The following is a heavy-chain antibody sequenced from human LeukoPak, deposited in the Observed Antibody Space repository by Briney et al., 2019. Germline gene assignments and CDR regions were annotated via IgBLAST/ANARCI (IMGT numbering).Heavy chain of an antibody. J-gene: IGHJ4*02. Sequence: PGGSLRLSCAASGFTFSSYGMHWVRQAPGKGLEWVAFIRYDGSNKYYADSVKGRFTISRDNSKNTLYLQMNSLRAEDTAVYYCAKAPGSSSGYYYNWSQGTLVTVSS. CDR1: GFTFSSYG. V-gene: IGHV3-30*02. CDR2: IRYDGSNK. CDR3: AKAPGSSSGYYYN. D-gene: IGHD3-22*01.